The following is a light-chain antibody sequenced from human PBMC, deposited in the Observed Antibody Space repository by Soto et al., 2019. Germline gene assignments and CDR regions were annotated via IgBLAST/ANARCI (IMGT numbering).Light chain of an antibody. V-gene: IGKV1-17*01. CDR3: LQHYDYLWP. CDR2: AVS. Sequence: DIQMTQSPSSLSASVGDRVTITCRTSQGIQPYLDWYQQKPGKPPKRLIYAVSNLENGVPSRFSGSGSGTDFFLTISSLQPEDFATYFCLQHYDYLWPFGLGTKVEIK. CDR1: QGIQPY. J-gene: IGKJ1*01.